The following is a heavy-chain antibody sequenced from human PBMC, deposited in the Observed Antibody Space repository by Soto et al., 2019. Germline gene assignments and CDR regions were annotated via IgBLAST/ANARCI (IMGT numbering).Heavy chain of an antibody. CDR1: GFNFSDYY. J-gene: IGHJ4*01. CDR2: ISSSGNNI. Sequence: QVQLVESGGGLVKPGGSLRLSCAASGFNFSDYYMSWIRQAPGKGLEWISYISSSGNNIYHADSVKGRFTISRDNAKNSLFLQMNSLRADDTAVYYCAREGDLWSGIPLDCWGQGALVTVSS. CDR3: AREGDLWSGIPLDC. D-gene: IGHD3-3*01. V-gene: IGHV3-11*01.